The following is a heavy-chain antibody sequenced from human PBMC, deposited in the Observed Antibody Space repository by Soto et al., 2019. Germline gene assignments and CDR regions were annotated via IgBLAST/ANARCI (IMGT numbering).Heavy chain of an antibody. D-gene: IGHD2-15*01. J-gene: IGHJ6*02. V-gene: IGHV1-18*01. Sequence: QVQLVQSGAEVKKPGASVKVSCKSSGYRFETYAMNWVRQAPGQGLAWMGWTSSYNIDTFYADKFQDRVSMTTDTSAGTAYMELRSLSSVAAAVYYCARGHVVIIGVMDVWGQGSAVTVSS. CDR1: GYRFETYA. CDR2: TSSYNIDT. CDR3: ARGHVVIIGVMDV.